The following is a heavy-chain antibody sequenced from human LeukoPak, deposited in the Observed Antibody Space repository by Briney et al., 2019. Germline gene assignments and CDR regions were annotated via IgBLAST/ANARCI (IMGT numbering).Heavy chain of an antibody. CDR1: VYSISSGYY. Sequence: SQTLSLTCTVSVYSISSGYYWGWIRQPPGKGLEWIGSIHHSGITYYNPSLKSRVTISVDTSKNQFSLELSSVTATDTAAYFCATNRVGTYDRPFDIWGQGTMVTVSS. CDR2: IHHSGIT. CDR3: ATNRVGTYDRPFDI. D-gene: IGHD1-26*01. J-gene: IGHJ3*02. V-gene: IGHV4-38-2*02.